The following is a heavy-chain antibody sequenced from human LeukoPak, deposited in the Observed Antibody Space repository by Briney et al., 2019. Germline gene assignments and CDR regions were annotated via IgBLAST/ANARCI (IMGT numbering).Heavy chain of an antibody. CDR2: IKSETDGGTI. V-gene: IGHV3-15*07. D-gene: IGHD6-13*01. J-gene: IGHJ4*02. Sequence: PGGSLRLSCAASGFTFSSAWMNWVRQAPGKGLEWVGRIKSETDGGTIDYAAPVKGTFTISRDDSENTLYLQMNSLKTEDTAVYYCTRRSSAAGRQYFDYWGQGTLVTVSS. CDR3: TRRSSAAGRQYFDY. CDR1: GFTFSSAW.